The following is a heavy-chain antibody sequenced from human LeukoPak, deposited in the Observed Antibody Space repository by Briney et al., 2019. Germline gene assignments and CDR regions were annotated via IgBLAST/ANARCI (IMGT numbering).Heavy chain of an antibody. CDR1: GFTFSDYY. CDR3: ARDGIVGGLDAFDI. J-gene: IGHJ3*02. CDR2: IWFDGSNK. Sequence: PGGSLRLSCAASGFTFSDYYMSWIRQAPGKGLEWVALIWFDGSNKDYADSVKGRFTISRDNSENTLYLQMNTLRVEDTAVYYCARDGIVGGLDAFDIWGQGTMVAVSS. V-gene: IGHV3-33*08. D-gene: IGHD1-26*01.